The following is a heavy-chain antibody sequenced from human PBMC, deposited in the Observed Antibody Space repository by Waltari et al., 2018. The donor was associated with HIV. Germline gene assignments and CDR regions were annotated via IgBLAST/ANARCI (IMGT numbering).Heavy chain of an antibody. V-gene: IGHV3-21*01. D-gene: IGHD3-16*01. CDR3: VRGGEGTYGDY. CDR1: GFSFSYYS. J-gene: IGHJ4*02. CDR2: ISRDRRYI. Sequence: DVQLVESGGGLVKPGGSLRLACAGSGFSFSYYSMNWVRQAPGKGLEWVSSISRDRRYIYYADSVKGRFTISRDNARNSLFLQMNSLRADDTAVYYCVRGGEGTYGDYWGQGTLVTVSS.